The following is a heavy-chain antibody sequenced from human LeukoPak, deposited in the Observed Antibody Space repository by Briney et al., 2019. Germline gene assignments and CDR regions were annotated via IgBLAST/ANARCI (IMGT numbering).Heavy chain of an antibody. CDR2: ISGSGGST. V-gene: IGHV3-23*01. J-gene: IGHJ4*02. Sequence: GGSLRLSCAASGFTFDDYAMSWVRQAPGKGLEWVSAISGSGGSTYYADSVKGRFTISRDNSKNTLYLQMNSLRAEDTAVYYCAKEKYSSSFLAGYWGQGTLVTVSS. D-gene: IGHD6-6*01. CDR1: GFTFDDYA. CDR3: AKEKYSSSFLAGY.